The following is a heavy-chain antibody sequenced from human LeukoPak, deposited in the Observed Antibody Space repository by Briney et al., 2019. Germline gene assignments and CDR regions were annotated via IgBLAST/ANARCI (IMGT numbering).Heavy chain of an antibody. CDR1: GASIRSSY. Sequence: SETLSLTCTVSGASIRSSYWSWLRQPPGKGLEWIGYIYYTGSTNSNPSLKSRVTVSVDTSMNQFSLKLSSMTAAATAVYYCARLDRIGYEMGGTWFDPWGQGTLVTVSS. V-gene: IGHV4-59*08. J-gene: IGHJ5*02. D-gene: IGHD3-22*01. CDR2: IYYTGST. CDR3: ARLDRIGYEMGGTWFDP.